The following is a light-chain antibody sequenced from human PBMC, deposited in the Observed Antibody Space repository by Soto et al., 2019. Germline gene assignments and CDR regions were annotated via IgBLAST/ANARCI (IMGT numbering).Light chain of an antibody. CDR3: AAWDDNLNGPL. V-gene: IGLV1-44*01. J-gene: IGLJ1*01. Sequence: QSALTQPPSASGTPGQRVSIWCAGDICNIGTNSVLWYQHLPGTAPTLVIYADSQRPSGVPDRFSGSKSGTSASLAISGLQSEDDADYLCAAWDDNLNGPLFGTGTKVTVL. CDR2: ADS. CDR1: ICNIGTNS.